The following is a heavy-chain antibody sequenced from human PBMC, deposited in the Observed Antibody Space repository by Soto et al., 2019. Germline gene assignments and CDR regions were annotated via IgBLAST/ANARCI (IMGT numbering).Heavy chain of an antibody. J-gene: IGHJ5*02. D-gene: IGHD3-22*01. CDR1: GGTFSSYA. CDR3: ARGPPDYYDSSGYYGWFDP. CDR2: IIPIFGTA. V-gene: IGHV1-69*01. Sequence: QVQLVQSGAEVKKPGSSVKVSCKASGGTFSSYAISWVRQAPGQGLEWMGGIIPIFGTANYAQKFQGRVRITADESTSTAYMELSSLRSEDTAVYYCARGPPDYYDSSGYYGWFDPWGQGTLVTVSS.